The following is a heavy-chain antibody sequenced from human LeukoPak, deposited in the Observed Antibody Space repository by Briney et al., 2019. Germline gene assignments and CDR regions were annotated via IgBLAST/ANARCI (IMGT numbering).Heavy chain of an antibody. Sequence: SETLSLTCTVSGGSISSYYWSWIRQPPGKGLEWIGYIYYSGSTNYNPSLKSRVTISVDTSKNQFSLKLSSVTAADTAAYYCARVYGSGSYSNFYYYMDVWGKGTTVTVSS. CDR1: GGSISSYY. CDR2: IYYSGST. V-gene: IGHV4-59*01. J-gene: IGHJ6*03. D-gene: IGHD3-10*01. CDR3: ARVYGSGSYSNFYYYMDV.